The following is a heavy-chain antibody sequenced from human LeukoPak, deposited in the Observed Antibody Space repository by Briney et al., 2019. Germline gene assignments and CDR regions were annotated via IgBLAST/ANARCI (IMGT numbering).Heavy chain of an antibody. CDR1: GFTFSSYW. CDR3: ARAEEQRWGYVDY. D-gene: IGHD5-24*01. Sequence: GGSLRLSCAASGFTFSSYWMTRVRQAPGKGLEWVANIKQDGSEKFYVDSVRGRFTISRDNAKNSLYLRMNSLRGEDTAVYYCARAEEQRWGYVDYWGQGILVTVSP. J-gene: IGHJ4*02. V-gene: IGHV3-7*04. CDR2: IKQDGSEK.